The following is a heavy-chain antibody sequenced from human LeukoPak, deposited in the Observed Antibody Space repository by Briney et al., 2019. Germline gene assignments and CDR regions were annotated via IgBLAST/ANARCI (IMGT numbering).Heavy chain of an antibody. V-gene: IGHV3-23*01. CDR2: ISGSGGST. Sequence: ETLSLTCTVSGGSISSSSYYWGWVRQAPGKGLEWVSAISGSGGSTYYADSVKGRFTISRDNSKNTLYLQMNSLRAEDTAVYYCAKGYSPTLAEYFQHWGQGTLVTVSS. CDR3: AKGYSPTLAEYFQH. D-gene: IGHD6-13*01. J-gene: IGHJ1*01. CDR1: GGSISSSSYY.